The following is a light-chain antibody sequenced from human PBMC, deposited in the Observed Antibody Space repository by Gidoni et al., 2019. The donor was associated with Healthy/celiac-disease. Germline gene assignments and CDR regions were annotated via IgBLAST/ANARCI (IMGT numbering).Light chain of an antibody. CDR3: AAWDDSLSVHVV. Sequence: QSVLTQPPSASGTPGQRVPISCSGSSSNIGSNYVYWYQQLPGTAPKLLIYRNNQRPSGFPYRFSGSKSGTSASLAISGLRSEDEADYYCAAWDDSLSVHVVFGGGTKLTVL. CDR2: RNN. CDR1: SSNIGSNY. V-gene: IGLV1-47*01. J-gene: IGLJ2*01.